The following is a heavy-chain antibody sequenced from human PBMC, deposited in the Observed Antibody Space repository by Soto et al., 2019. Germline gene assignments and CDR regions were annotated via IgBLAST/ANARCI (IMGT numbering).Heavy chain of an antibody. V-gene: IGHV2-5*02. D-gene: IGHD3-22*01. J-gene: IGHJ3*02. Sequence: QITLKESGPTLVKPAQTLTLTCTFSGFSLSTIGVGVGWIRQPPGKTLEWLALIYWDDDKRYSPSLKSRLTITKDTSENQVVLRMTHMDPVDTATYYCAPRLPSTYYYDGSDYPHVFDIWGQGTMVTVSS. CDR2: IYWDDDK. CDR1: GFSLSTIGVG. CDR3: APRLPSTYYYDGSDYPHVFDI.